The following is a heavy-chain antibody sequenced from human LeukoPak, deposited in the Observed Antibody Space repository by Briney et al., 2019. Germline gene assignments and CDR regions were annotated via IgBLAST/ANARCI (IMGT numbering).Heavy chain of an antibody. CDR2: INHSGST. Sequence: SETLSLTCAVYGGSFSGYYWSWIRQPPGKGLEWIGEINHSGSTNYNPSLKSRVTISVDTSKNQFSLKLSSATAADTAVYYCARPPGNYYDSSGYYYDAFDIWGQGTMVTVSS. V-gene: IGHV4-34*01. J-gene: IGHJ3*02. D-gene: IGHD3-22*01. CDR1: GGSFSGYY. CDR3: ARPPGNYYDSSGYYYDAFDI.